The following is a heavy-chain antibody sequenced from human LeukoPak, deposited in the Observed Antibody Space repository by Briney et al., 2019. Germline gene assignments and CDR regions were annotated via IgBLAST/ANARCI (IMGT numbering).Heavy chain of an antibody. CDR3: ANSSLA. CDR1: GFTFSSYA. D-gene: IGHD6-6*01. CDR2: ISDSGDRT. Sequence: PGGSLRLSCAASGFTFSSYALTWVRQAPGKGLEWVSSISDSGDRTHYADSVKGRFTIPRVNSKNTLFLQMSNLRTEDTAVYYCANSSLAWGQGTLVTVSS. J-gene: IGHJ4*02. V-gene: IGHV3-23*01.